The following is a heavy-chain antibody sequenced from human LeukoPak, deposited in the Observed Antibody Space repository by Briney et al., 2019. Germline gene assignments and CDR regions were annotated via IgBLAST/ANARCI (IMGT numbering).Heavy chain of an antibody. CDR2: IYYSGSP. Sequence: SETLSLTRTVSGHSIRSSSYYWGWIRQPPGKGLEWIGSIYYSGSPYYNPSLKSRVTISVDTSKNQFSLKLSSVSAADTAVYYCARTEGFDPWGQGTLVTVSS. V-gene: IGHV4-39*01. J-gene: IGHJ5*02. CDR3: ARTEGFDP. CDR1: GHSIRSSSYY.